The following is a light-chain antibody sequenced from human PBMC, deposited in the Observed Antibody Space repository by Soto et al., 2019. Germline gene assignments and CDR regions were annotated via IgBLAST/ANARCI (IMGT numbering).Light chain of an antibody. Sequence: EIVMTQSPATLSVSPWGRATLSCRASQSISDTLAWYQQKPGQAPRLLIYGASTRATGVPPTFSGSASGTEFTLTISSLQSEDFAVYSCQQYSNWPITFGQGTRLEIK. J-gene: IGKJ5*01. CDR1: QSISDT. V-gene: IGKV3-15*01. CDR2: GAS. CDR3: QQYSNWPIT.